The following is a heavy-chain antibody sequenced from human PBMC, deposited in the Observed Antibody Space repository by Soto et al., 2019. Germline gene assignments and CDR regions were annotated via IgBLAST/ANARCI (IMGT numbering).Heavy chain of an antibody. D-gene: IGHD4-17*01. V-gene: IGHV4-31*03. CDR1: GGSISSGGYY. CDR3: AREGTTVTTHWFDP. J-gene: IGHJ5*02. Sequence: QVQLQESGPGLVKPSQTLSLTCTVSGGSISSGGYYWSWIRQHPGKGLEWIGYIYYSGSTYYNPSLKSRVTISVDTSKNQFSLKLSSVTAADTAAYYCAREGTTVTTHWFDPWGQGTLVTVSS. CDR2: IYYSGST.